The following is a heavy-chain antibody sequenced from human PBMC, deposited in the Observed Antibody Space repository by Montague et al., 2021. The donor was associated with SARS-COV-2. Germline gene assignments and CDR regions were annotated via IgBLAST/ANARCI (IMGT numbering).Heavy chain of an antibody. CDR1: GFSLDTRGAG. CDR2: LYWNDGK. V-gene: IGHV2-5*01. J-gene: IGHJ5*02. CDR3: ARREEDNNGYSWFDA. D-gene: IGHD5-12*01. Sequence: PALVTPTQTFTLICSFSGFSLDTRGAGVAWIRQPPGKALEWLGTLYWNDGKHYHSSLKSRLSLSKDTSKNQVVLILTDVDPADTATYFCARREEDNNGYSWFDAWGQGPLVTVSS.